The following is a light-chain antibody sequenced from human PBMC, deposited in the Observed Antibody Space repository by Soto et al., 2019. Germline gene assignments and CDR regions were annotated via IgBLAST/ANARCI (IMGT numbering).Light chain of an antibody. CDR1: QSINTW. CDR3: QQYDNYYS. V-gene: IGKV1-5*01. Sequence: DIQMTQSPSTLSASVGDRVTITCRASQSINTWLAWYQQKPGKAPKVLIYDASSLESGVPSRFSGSGSGTEFTPTISSLQPDDFATYYCQQYDNYYSFGQGTKLEIK. CDR2: DAS. J-gene: IGKJ2*03.